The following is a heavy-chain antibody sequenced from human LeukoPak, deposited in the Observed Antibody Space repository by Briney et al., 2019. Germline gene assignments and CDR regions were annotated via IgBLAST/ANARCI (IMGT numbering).Heavy chain of an antibody. J-gene: IGHJ4*02. Sequence: LETLSHTCTVPGGSRTGYHWNWIPHPARQGLERLGRVYSSGVGNYDPSLASRVRMPVDTSKNQLSLKLTSLTADDTAVDYCAREEFLHEIDSSGYFVYWGQGTLVTVSS. D-gene: IGHD3-22*01. CDR1: GGSRTGYH. V-gene: IGHV4-4*07. CDR2: VYSSGVG. CDR3: AREEFLHEIDSSGYFVY.